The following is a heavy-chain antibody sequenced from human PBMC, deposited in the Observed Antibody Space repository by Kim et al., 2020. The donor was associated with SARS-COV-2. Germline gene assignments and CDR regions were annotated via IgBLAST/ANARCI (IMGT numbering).Heavy chain of an antibody. V-gene: IGHV3-30*18. Sequence: GGSLRLSCAASGFTFSSYGMHWVRQAPGKGLEWVAVISYDGSNKYYADSVKGRFTISRDNSKNTLYLQMNSLRAEDTAVYYCAKVKSSGSALIDYWGQGT. D-gene: IGHD6-19*01. CDR1: GFTFSSYG. CDR3: AKVKSSGSALIDY. J-gene: IGHJ4*02. CDR2: ISYDGSNK.